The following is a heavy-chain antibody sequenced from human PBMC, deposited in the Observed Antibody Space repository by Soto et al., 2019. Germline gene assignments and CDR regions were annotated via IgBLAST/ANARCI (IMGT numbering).Heavy chain of an antibody. V-gene: IGHV4-4*02. CDR1: GGSIRSTNW. CDR3: ARDLDRYCSVTSCHAMDV. D-gene: IGHD2-15*01. CDR2: VYHNGTS. J-gene: IGHJ6*02. Sequence: PSETLSLTCVVSGGSIRSTNWWAWARQTPGKGLEWIGEVYHNGTSNYNPSLKGRATISVDRSKDQVSLRLNSVIDADTAVYYCARDLDRYCSVTSCHAMDVWGQGTPVTVSS.